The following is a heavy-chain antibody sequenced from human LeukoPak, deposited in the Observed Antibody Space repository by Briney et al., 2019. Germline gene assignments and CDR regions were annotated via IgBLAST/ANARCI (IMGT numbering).Heavy chain of an antibody. CDR2: ISSSSSYI. CDR3: QSVFWSGYYPYVFDH. CDR1: GFTFSSYS. J-gene: IGHJ4*02. Sequence: PGGSLRLSCAASGFTFSSYSMNWVRQAPGKGLEWVSSISSSSSYIYYADSVKGRFTISRDNAKNSLYLQMNSLRAEDTAVYYCQSVFWSGYYPYVFDHWGQGTLVTVSS. D-gene: IGHD3-3*01. V-gene: IGHV3-21*01.